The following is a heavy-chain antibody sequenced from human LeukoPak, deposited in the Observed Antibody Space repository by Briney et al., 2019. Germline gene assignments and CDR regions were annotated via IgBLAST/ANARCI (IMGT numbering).Heavy chain of an antibody. D-gene: IGHD2-21*02. CDR3: SKVGPSDWPRGFFAH. CDR1: GFTFTSFL. V-gene: IGHV3-64*04. J-gene: IGHJ4*02. Sequence: PGGSLRLSCSASGFTFTSFLMHWVRQAPGKGLKYVSAISSNGRSTSYADSVKGRFTISRDNSKNTLYLQMNSLRAEDTALYYCSKVGPSDWPRGFFAHWRRETLVTVSS. CDR2: ISSNGRST.